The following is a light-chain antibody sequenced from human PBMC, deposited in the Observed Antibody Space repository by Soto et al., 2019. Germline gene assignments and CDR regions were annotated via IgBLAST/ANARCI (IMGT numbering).Light chain of an antibody. CDR2: DAS. CDR3: QQYDNYPLT. V-gene: IGKV1-5*01. CDR1: QRISTW. Sequence: DIQMTQSPSTLSASVGDRVAITCRASQRISTWLAWYQQKPGKAPKLLIYDASNLESGVPSRFSGSASGTEFTLTISSLQPDDFATYYCQQYDNYPLTFGGGTKVDIK. J-gene: IGKJ4*01.